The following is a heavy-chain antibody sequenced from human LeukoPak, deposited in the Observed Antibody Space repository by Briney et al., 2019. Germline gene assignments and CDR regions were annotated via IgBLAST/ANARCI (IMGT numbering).Heavy chain of an antibody. J-gene: IGHJ5*02. Sequence: SQTLSLTCTVSGGSISSGSYYWSWIRQPAGKGLECIGYIHYTGSTNYNPSLKSRVTISVETSKNQFSLKLKSVTAADTAVYYCARGGYYGSGNDFRFDPWGQGTLVTVSS. CDR2: IHYTGST. CDR3: ARGGYYGSGNDFRFDP. V-gene: IGHV4-61*10. CDR1: GGSISSGSYY. D-gene: IGHD3-10*01.